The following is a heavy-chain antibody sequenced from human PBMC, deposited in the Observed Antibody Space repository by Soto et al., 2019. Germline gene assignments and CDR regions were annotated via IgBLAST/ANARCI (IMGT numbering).Heavy chain of an antibody. CDR2: INHSGST. D-gene: IGHD2-15*01. Sequence: QVQLQQWGAGLLKPSETLSLTCAVYGGSFSGYYWSWIRQPPGKGLEWIGEINHSGSTNYNPSLKSRVTISVDTSKNHFSLKLSSVTAADTAVYYCNARVVVAATPWFDPWGQGTLVTVSS. J-gene: IGHJ5*02. CDR1: GGSFSGYY. V-gene: IGHV4-34*01. CDR3: NARVVVAATPWFDP.